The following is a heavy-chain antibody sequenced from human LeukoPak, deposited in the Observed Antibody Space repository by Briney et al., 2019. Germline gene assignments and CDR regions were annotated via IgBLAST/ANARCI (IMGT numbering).Heavy chain of an antibody. V-gene: IGHV1-18*01. Sequence: ASVKVSFQASGYPFTSYGISWVRPAPGQGLEWMGWISAYNGNTNYAQKFQGRVTITADKSTSTAYMELSSLRSEDTAVYYCARGFGTRDGYNYGYWGQGTLVTVSS. D-gene: IGHD5-24*01. CDR3: ARGFGTRDGYNYGY. CDR1: GYPFTSYG. J-gene: IGHJ4*02. CDR2: ISAYNGNT.